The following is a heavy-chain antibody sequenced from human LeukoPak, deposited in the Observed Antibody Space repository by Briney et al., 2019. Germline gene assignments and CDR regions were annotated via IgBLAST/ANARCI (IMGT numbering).Heavy chain of an antibody. Sequence: GGSLRLSCAASGFTFSSYGMHWVRQAPGKGLEWVANIKQDGSEKYYVDSVKGRFTISRDNAKNSLYLQMNSLRAEDTAVYYCARVLMVRGVNDYWGQGTLVTVSS. D-gene: IGHD3-10*01. V-gene: IGHV3-7*01. CDR3: ARVLMVRGVNDY. J-gene: IGHJ4*02. CDR2: IKQDGSEK. CDR1: GFTFSSYG.